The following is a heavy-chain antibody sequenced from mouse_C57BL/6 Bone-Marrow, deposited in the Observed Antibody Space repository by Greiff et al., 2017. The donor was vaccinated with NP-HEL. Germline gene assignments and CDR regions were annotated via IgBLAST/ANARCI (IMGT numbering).Heavy chain of an antibody. V-gene: IGHV5-6*01. D-gene: IGHD2-5*01. Sequence: EVKLMESGGDLVKPGGSLKLSCAASGFTFSSYGMSWVRQTPDKRLEWVATISSGGSYTYYPDSVKGRFTISRDNAKNTLYLQMSSLKSEDTAMYYCARHDYSKKDWYFDVWGTGTTVTVSS. CDR3: ARHDYSKKDWYFDV. J-gene: IGHJ1*03. CDR2: ISSGGSYT. CDR1: GFTFSSYG.